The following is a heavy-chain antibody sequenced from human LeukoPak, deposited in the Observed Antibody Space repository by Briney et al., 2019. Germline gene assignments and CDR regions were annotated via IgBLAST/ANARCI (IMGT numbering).Heavy chain of an antibody. CDR1: GYTFTSYG. J-gene: IGHJ4*02. D-gene: IGHD4-17*01. V-gene: IGHV1-18*01. CDR2: ISAYNGNT. CDR3: AREGYYGDYGDY. Sequence: GASVKVSCKASGYTFTSYGISLVRQAAGQGLEWMGWISAYNGNTNYAQKLQGRVTMTTDTSTSTAYMELRGLRSDDTAVYYCAREGYYGDYGDYWGQGTLVTVSS.